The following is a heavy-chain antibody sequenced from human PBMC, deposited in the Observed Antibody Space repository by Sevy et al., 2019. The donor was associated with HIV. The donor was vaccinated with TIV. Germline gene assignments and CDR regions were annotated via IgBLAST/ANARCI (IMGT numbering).Heavy chain of an antibody. Sequence: GGSLRLSCAASGFTFDTYWMQWVRQAPGKGLEWRANIRQDGGEIYYSDSVKGRFTISRDNAKESLFLQMTNLKVEDSGIYYCARRFFDVWGQGVLVTVSS. V-gene: IGHV3-7*01. J-gene: IGHJ4*02. CDR1: GFTFDTYW. CDR3: ARRFFDV. CDR2: IRQDGGEI. D-gene: IGHD3-16*01.